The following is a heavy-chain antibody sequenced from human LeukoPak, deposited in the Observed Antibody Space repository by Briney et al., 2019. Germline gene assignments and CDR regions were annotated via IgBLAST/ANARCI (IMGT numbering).Heavy chain of an antibody. CDR3: ADCSSTSCYYYYYMDV. Sequence: ASVKVSCKASGGAFSNYAISWVRQAPGQGLEWMGGFIPFFGTANYAQKFQGRVTITTDESTSTAYMELSSLRSEDTAVYYCADCSSTSCYYYYYMDVWGKGTTVTVSS. V-gene: IGHV1-69*05. CDR1: GGAFSNYA. CDR2: FIPFFGTA. J-gene: IGHJ6*03. D-gene: IGHD2-2*01.